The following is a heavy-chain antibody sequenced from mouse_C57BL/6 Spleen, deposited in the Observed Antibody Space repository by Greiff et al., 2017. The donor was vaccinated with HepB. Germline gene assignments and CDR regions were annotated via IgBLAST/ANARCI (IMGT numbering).Heavy chain of an antibody. CDR3: ARGGMYYGTSYYFDY. D-gene: IGHD1-1*01. CDR1: GYTFTTYP. J-gene: IGHJ2*01. Sequence: QVQLKESGAELVKPGASVKMSCKASGYTFTTYPIEWMKQNHGKSLEWIGNFHPYNDDTKYNEKFKGKATLTVEKSSSTVYLELSRLTSDDSAVYYCARGGMYYGTSYYFDYWGQGTTLTVSS. V-gene: IGHV1-47*01. CDR2: FHPYNDDT.